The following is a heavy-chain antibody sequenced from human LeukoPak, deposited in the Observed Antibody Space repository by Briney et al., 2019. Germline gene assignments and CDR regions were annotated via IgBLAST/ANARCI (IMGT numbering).Heavy chain of an antibody. CDR3: ARVLRHFDWSPFDY. Sequence: PAGSLRLSCAASGCTFVGCAMSWGRHGPRKGLEWGSGISWIGRSTGHADSLKGRFTISRDKARNSVYLQMNSLSAEDTAFYYCARVLRHFDWSPFDYWGQGILVSVPS. CDR2: ISWIGRST. V-gene: IGHV3-20*04. J-gene: IGHJ4*02. CDR1: GCTFVGCA. D-gene: IGHD3-9*01.